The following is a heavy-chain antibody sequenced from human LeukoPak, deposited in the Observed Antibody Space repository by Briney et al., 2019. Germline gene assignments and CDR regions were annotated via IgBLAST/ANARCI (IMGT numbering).Heavy chain of an antibody. CDR3: ATTTIRLGY. CDR1: GGSISSSSYY. CDR2: IYYSGTT. J-gene: IGHJ4*02. V-gene: IGHV4-39*07. D-gene: IGHD1-26*01. Sequence: SETLSLTCTVSGGSISSSSYYWGWIRQPPGKGLEWIGSIYYSGTTYYNPSLKSRVTISVDTSRNQFSLKLSSVTAADTAVYYCATTTIRLGYWGQGTLVTVSS.